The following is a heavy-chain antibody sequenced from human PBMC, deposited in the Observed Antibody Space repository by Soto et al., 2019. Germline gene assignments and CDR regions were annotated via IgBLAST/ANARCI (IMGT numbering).Heavy chain of an antibody. CDR2: IIPIFGTA. Sequence: GASVKVSCKASGGTFSSYAISWVRQAPGQGLEWMGGIIPIFGTANYAQKFQGRVTITADESTSTAYMELSSLRSEDTAVYYCVRGHEWLSHAFDIWGQGTMVTVSS. CDR3: VRGHEWLSHAFDI. V-gene: IGHV1-69*13. CDR1: GGTFSSYA. J-gene: IGHJ3*02. D-gene: IGHD3-3*01.